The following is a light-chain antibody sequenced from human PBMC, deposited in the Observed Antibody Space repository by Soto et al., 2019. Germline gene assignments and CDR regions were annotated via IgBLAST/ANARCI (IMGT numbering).Light chain of an antibody. CDR2: DAS. V-gene: IGKV3-11*01. CDR3: QQRSNWWT. Sequence: EIVLTQSPATLSLSPGERATLSCRASQSVSNYLAWYQQKPGQAPRLLIYDASNTATGIPARFSGSGSGTDFTLTISSLAPEDFAVYYCQQRSNWWTFGQGTKVDIK. J-gene: IGKJ1*01. CDR1: QSVSNY.